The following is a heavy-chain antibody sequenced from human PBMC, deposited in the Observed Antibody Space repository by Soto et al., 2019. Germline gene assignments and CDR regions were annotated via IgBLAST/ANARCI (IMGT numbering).Heavy chain of an antibody. Sequence: EVQLLESGGGLVQPGGSLRLSCAASGFTFSSYAMSWVRQAPGKGLEWVSAISGSGGSTYYADSVKGRFTISRKNSKKTLYLQMNTLRAEDTAVYYGADLSNPRYFDLWGRGTLVTVSS. V-gene: IGHV3-23*01. CDR2: ISGSGGST. J-gene: IGHJ2*01. CDR3: ADLSNPRYFDL. D-gene: IGHD3-16*01. CDR1: GFTFSSYA.